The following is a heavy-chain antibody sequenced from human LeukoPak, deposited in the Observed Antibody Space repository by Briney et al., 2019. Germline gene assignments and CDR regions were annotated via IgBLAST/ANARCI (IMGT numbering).Heavy chain of an antibody. CDR1: GFTFRNYV. D-gene: IGHD4-17*01. CDR2: TSSDLNVK. V-gene: IGHV3-30-3*01. J-gene: IGHJ4*02. Sequence: GGSLRLSCAASGFTFRNYVIHWVRQAPGKGLEWVAVTSSDLNVKLYADSVKGRFTISRDNARKSLYLQMSSLRAEDTAVYYCATVSTTVTNLFDSWGQGTLVTVSS. CDR3: ATVSTTVTNLFDS.